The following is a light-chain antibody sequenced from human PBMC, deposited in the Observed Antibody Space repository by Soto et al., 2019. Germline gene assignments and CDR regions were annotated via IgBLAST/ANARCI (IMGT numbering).Light chain of an antibody. Sequence: EIGLTQSPGTMSLSPGERATLSCRASQSVSSSSLAWYQQKPGQAPRLLIYGASSRATGIPDRFSGSGSGTDFTLTISRLEPEDFAVYYCQQYGSSLMYTFGQGTKLEIK. J-gene: IGKJ2*01. CDR3: QQYGSSLMYT. V-gene: IGKV3-20*01. CDR2: GAS. CDR1: QSVSSSS.